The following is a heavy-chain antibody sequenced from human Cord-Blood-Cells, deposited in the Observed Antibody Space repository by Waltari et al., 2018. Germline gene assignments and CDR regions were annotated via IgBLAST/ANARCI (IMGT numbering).Heavy chain of an antibody. V-gene: IGHV1-24*01. J-gene: IGHJ5*02. CDR1: GYTLTELS. CDR2: LDPEDGET. D-gene: IGHD3-22*01. CDR3: ATEAPDSSGYYYWFDP. Sequence: QVQLVQSGAEVKKPGASVKVSCKVSGYTLTELSMHWVRQAPGKGLEWMGGLDPEDGETIYAQKFQGRVTMTEDTSTDTAYMELSSLRSEDTAVYYCATEAPDSSGYYYWFDPWGQGTLVTVSS.